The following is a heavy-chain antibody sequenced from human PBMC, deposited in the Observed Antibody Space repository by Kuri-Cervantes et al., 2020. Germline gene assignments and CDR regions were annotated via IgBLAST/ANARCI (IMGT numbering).Heavy chain of an antibody. CDR1: GYTFTSYG. CDR3: TTGGYSGSF. J-gene: IGHJ2*01. CDR2: ISAYNGNT. D-gene: IGHD5-12*01. V-gene: IGHV1-18*01. Sequence: ASVKVSCKASGYTFTSYGISWVRQAPGQGLEWMGWISAYNGNTNYAQKFQERVTITRDMSTSTAYMELSSLRSEDTAVYYCTTGGYSGSFWGRGTLVTVSS.